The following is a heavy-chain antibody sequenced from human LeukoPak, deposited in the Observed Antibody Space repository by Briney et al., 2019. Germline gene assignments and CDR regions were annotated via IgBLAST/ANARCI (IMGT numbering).Heavy chain of an antibody. V-gene: IGHV4-39*01. J-gene: IGHJ5*02. CDR1: GGSISRSSYY. Sequence: PSETLSLTCIVSGGSISRSSYYWGWIRQPPGKGPEWIGSISFSGNTYYNPSLNSRVTISVDTSKNHFSLKLSSVTAADTAVYYCARHFPHMDYSGWKQGWFDPWGQGTLVTVSS. CDR3: ARHFPHMDYSGWKQGWFDP. CDR2: ISFSGNT. D-gene: IGHD6-19*01.